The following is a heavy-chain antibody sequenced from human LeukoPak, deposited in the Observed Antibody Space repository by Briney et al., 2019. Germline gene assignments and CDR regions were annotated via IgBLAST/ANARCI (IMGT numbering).Heavy chain of an antibody. V-gene: IGHV1-46*01. J-gene: IGHJ4*02. Sequence: ASVKVSCKTSGYTFGSYYMHWVRQAPGQGLEWMGTINSNGGGTNYAQKFQGRVTMTKDKSTRTVYMELSSLRSEDTAVYYCARGGGYGYPTGANWGQGTQVTVSS. D-gene: IGHD5-18*01. CDR2: INSNGGGT. CDR1: GYTFGSYY. CDR3: ARGGGYGYPTGAN.